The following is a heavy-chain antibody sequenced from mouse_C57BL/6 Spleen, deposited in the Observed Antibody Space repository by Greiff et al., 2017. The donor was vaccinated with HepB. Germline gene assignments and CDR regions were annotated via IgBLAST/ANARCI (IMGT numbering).Heavy chain of an antibody. V-gene: IGHV2-2*01. CDR3: ARNLNYYGSSYRYFDV. CDR2: IWSGGST. D-gene: IGHD1-1*01. Sequence: LQESGPGLVQPSQSLSITCTVSGFSLTSYGVHWVRQSPGKGLEWLGVIWSGGSTDYNAAFISRLSISKDNSKSQVFFKMNSLQADDTAIYYCARNLNYYGSSYRYFDVWGTGTTVTVSS. CDR1: GFSLTSYG. J-gene: IGHJ1*03.